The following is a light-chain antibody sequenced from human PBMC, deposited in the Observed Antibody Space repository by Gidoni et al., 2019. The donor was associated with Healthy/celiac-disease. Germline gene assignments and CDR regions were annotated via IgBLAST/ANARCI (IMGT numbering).Light chain of an antibody. Sequence: SSELTQPPPVSVSPGQTARLTCAGAALPKQYAYWYQQKPGQAPVLVIYKDSERPSGIPERFSGSSSGKRDTLTISGVQAEDEADDYCQSADSSGTYVFGTGTKITVL. CDR1: ALPKQY. CDR3: QSADSSGTYV. V-gene: IGLV3-25*03. CDR2: KDS. J-gene: IGLJ1*01.